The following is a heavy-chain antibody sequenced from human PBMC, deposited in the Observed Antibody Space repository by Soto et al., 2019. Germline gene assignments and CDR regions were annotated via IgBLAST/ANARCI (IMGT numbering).Heavy chain of an antibody. D-gene: IGHD1-26*01. V-gene: IGHV1-69*13. CDR3: ARVIPNGAYYYMDV. CDR2: IIPKLGSA. J-gene: IGHJ6*03. Sequence: SVKVSCKASGGGNLRDYRTTWVRRAPGQGLEWMGGIIPKLGSANYAQKFQGRVTITADESTNSVYMELSSLRSEDTAVYYCARVIPNGAYYYMDVSGKGTTVTVSS. CDR1: GGGNLRDYR.